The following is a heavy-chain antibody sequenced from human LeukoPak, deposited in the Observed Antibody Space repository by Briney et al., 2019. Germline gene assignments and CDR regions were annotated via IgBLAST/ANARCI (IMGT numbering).Heavy chain of an antibody. CDR1: GGTFSSYA. CDR2: IIPILGIA. CDR3: ARDSLSGSGSYYNGDY. D-gene: IGHD3-10*01. J-gene: IGHJ4*02. Sequence: SVTVSCKASGGTFSSYAISWVRQAPGQGLEWMGRIIPILGIANYAQKFQGRVTITADKSTSTAYMELSSLRSEDTAVYYCARDSLSGSGSYYNGDYWGQGTLVTVSS. V-gene: IGHV1-69*04.